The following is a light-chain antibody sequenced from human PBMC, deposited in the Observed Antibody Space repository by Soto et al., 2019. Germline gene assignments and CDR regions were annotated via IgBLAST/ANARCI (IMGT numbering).Light chain of an antibody. J-gene: IGLJ2*01. CDR2: SNN. V-gene: IGLV1-44*01. CDR1: SSNIGSNT. Sequence: QSVLTQPPSASGTPGQRVTISCSGSSSNIGSNTVNWYQQLPGTAPKLLIYSNNQRPSGVPDRFSGSKSGTSASLAISGLQSEDEADYYGAAWDDSLNGQVFGGGTKLTVL. CDR3: AAWDDSLNGQV.